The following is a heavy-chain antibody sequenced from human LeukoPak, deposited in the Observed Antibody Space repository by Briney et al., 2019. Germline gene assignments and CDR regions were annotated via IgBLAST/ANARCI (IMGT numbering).Heavy chain of an antibody. J-gene: IGHJ3*02. V-gene: IGHV1-18*01. D-gene: IGHD2-2*02. CDR3: ARTYCSSTSCYTEDAFDI. CDR2: ISAYNGNT. CDR1: GYTFTSYG. Sequence: GASVKVSCKASGYTFTSYGISWVRQAPGQGLEWMGWISAYNGNTNYAQKLQGRVTMTTDTSTSTAYMELRSLRSDDTAVYYCARTYCSSTSCYTEDAFDIWGQGTMVTVSS.